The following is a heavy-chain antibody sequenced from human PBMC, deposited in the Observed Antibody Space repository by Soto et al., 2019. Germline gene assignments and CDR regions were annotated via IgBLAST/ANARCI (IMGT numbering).Heavy chain of an antibody. CDR2: INPSGGST. Sequence: QVQLVQSGAVVKRPGASVKVSCKASGYTFTNYYMHWVRQAPGQGLEWMGIINPSGGSTTYAQKFQDRITMTRDTSTTTVYMELSSLRSEETAVYYCASSVMFPVLGLNYWGQGTLVTVSS. J-gene: IGHJ4*02. V-gene: IGHV1-46*01. CDR3: ASSVMFPVLGLNY. CDR1: GYTFTNYY. D-gene: IGHD2-8*01.